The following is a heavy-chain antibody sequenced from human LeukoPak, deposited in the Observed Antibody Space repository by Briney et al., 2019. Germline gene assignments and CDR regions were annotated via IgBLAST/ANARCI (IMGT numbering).Heavy chain of an antibody. D-gene: IGHD3-22*01. J-gene: IGHJ6*02. CDR3: ARDSKRYYDSSGYFYYYGMDV. CDR1: GGSISSGGYY. V-gene: IGHV4-31*03. Sequence: SETLSLTCTVSGGSISSGGYYWSWIRQHPGKGLEWIGYIYYSWSTYYNPSLNSRVTISVETAQNQFSLKLSSVTAADTAVYYCARDSKRYYDSSGYFYYYGMDVWGQGTTVTVSS. CDR2: IYYSWST.